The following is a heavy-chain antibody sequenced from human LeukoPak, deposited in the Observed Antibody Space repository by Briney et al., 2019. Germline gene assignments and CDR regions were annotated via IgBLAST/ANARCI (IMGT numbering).Heavy chain of an antibody. J-gene: IGHJ3*02. CDR1: GYTFTTYA. V-gene: IGHV1-3*01. CDR2: INAGNGNT. CDR3: ASRREYCSTTSCSATFDI. D-gene: IGHD2-2*01. Sequence: ASVTVSCKASGYTFTTYAMHWVRQAPGQRLEWMGWINAGNGNTKYSQKFQGRVTITRDTSASTAYMELSSLRSEDTAVYYCASRREYCSTTSCSATFDIWGQGTMVTVSS.